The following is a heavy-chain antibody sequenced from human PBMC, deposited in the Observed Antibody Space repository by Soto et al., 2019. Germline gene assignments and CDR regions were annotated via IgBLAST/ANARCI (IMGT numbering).Heavy chain of an antibody. CDR1: GDSISSSY. CDR3: ARHQAYSGYLQSYYYYGMDV. CDR2: IYYSGST. D-gene: IGHD5-12*01. V-gene: IGHV4-59*08. J-gene: IGHJ6*02. Sequence: PSETLSLTCTVSGDSISSSYWSWIRQSPGKELEFIVYIYYSGSTNYNFSLKFRVTISVDTSKNQFSLKLISVTAADTAVYYCARHQAYSGYLQSYYYYGMDVWGQGTTVTVSS.